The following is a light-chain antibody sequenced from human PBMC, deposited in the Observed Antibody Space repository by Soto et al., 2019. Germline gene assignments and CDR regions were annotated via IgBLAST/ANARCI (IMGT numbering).Light chain of an antibody. Sequence: DIQMTQSPSSLSASVGDRVTITCRASQSISSYLNWYQQKPGKAPKLLIYDASSLESGVPSRFSGSGSGTEFTLTISSLHPEDFATDNCQQRYSNPREITFGQGTRLEIK. J-gene: IGKJ5*01. V-gene: IGKV1-39*01. CDR1: QSISSY. CDR3: QQRYSNPREIT. CDR2: DAS.